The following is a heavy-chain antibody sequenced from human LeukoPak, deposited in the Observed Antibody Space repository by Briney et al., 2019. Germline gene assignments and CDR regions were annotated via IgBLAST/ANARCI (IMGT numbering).Heavy chain of an antibody. CDR1: GFTFSGSA. D-gene: IGHD3-10*01. CDR2: IRSKANSYAT. V-gene: IGHV3-73*01. CDR3: TSLWFGEEDAFDI. J-gene: IGHJ3*02. Sequence: PGGSLRLSCAASGFTFSGSAMHWVRQASGKGLEWVGRIRSKANSYATAYAASVKGRFTISRDDSKNTAYLQMNSLKTEDTAVYYCTSLWFGEEDAFDIWGQGTMVTVSS.